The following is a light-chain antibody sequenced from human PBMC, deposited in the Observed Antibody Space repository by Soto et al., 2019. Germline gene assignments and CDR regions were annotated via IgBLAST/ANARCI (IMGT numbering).Light chain of an antibody. CDR3: QHRANWPELI. V-gene: IGKV3-11*01. Sequence: EIVLTQSPATLSLSPGESATLSCRATQSVSSYLAWYQQKPGQAPRLLLYDASNRATGNPARFSGSWSGTDFTLTISSLEPEDFAVYYCQHRANWPELIFGGGTKVEIK. J-gene: IGKJ4*01. CDR1: QSVSSY. CDR2: DAS.